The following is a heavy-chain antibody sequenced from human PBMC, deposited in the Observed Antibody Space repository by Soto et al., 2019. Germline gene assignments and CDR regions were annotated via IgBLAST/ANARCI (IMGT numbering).Heavy chain of an antibody. CDR2: ISSSSSYI. J-gene: IGHJ4*01. CDR1: GFTFSSYS. D-gene: IGHD6-6*01. CDR3: ARVAAARRGGVDY. Sequence: LRLSCAASGFTFSSYSMNWVRQAPGKGLEWVSSISSSSSYIYYAASVKGRFTISRDNAKNSLYLQMNSLRAEDTAVYYCARVAAARRGGVDYWGHGTLVTVSS. V-gene: IGHV3-21*01.